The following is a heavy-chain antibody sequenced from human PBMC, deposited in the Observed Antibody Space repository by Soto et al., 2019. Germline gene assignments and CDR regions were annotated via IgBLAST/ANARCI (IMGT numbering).Heavy chain of an antibody. CDR3: GAAPRY. Sequence: QVQLQESGPGLVKPSETLSLTCTVSGGSISSYYWSWIRQPPVKGLEWIGYIYDSGSTHYKPALTSRVTISVDTSKNKFSLRLTSVTAGNTAVDYCGAAPRYGGQGTLVTVSS. V-gene: IGHV4-59*13. CDR1: GGSISSYY. D-gene: IGHD2-15*01. CDR2: IYDSGST. J-gene: IGHJ4*02.